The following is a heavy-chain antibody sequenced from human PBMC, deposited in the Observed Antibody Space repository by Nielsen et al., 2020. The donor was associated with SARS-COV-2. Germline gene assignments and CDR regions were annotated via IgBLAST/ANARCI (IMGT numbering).Heavy chain of an antibody. CDR2: IYSGGST. Sequence: GESLKISCAASGFTVSSNYMSWVRQAPGKGLEWVSVIYSGGSTYYADSVKGRFTISRHNSKNTLYLQMNSLRAEDTAVYYCARVREYGSGSYYNPIPLPYGMDVWGQGTTVTVSS. J-gene: IGHJ6*02. CDR1: GFTVSSNY. D-gene: IGHD3-10*01. V-gene: IGHV3-53*04. CDR3: ARVREYGSGSYYNPIPLPYGMDV.